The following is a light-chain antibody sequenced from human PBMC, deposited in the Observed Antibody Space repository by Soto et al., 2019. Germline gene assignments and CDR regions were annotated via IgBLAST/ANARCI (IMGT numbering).Light chain of an antibody. CDR3: QQYSDYSS. CDR2: AAS. J-gene: IGKJ1*01. V-gene: IGKV1-39*01. CDR1: QVISTY. Sequence: DVQMTHSPSSLSASVVDRVTVTCLASQVISTYLNWCQQKPGKAPKLLIYAASSLQSGVPSRFSGSGSETDFTLTISSLRPEDFATYYCQQYSDYSSFGHGTKVDIK.